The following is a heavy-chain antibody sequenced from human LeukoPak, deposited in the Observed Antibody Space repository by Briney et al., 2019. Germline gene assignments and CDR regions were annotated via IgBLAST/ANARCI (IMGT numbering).Heavy chain of an antibody. Sequence: GGSLRPSCAASGFSFSGYYMSWIRQAPGKGLEWVSYISSSGTSTNYADSVKGRFTISRDNAKNSLYLQMNSLRAEDTAVYYCARGITMVRGVVDYWGQGTLVTVSS. CDR1: GFSFSGYY. J-gene: IGHJ4*02. CDR3: ARGITMVRGVVDY. D-gene: IGHD3-10*01. CDR2: ISSSGTST. V-gene: IGHV3-11*01.